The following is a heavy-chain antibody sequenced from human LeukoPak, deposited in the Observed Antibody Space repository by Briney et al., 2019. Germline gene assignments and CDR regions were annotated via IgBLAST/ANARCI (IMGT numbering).Heavy chain of an antibody. D-gene: IGHD1-1*01. Sequence: GGSLRLSCAASGFIVSSNYMTWVRQAPGKGLEWVSVIYSTGGTYYPDSVKGRFTISRDNAKNSLYLQMNSLRAEDTALYYCAKAGTGANQNWFDPWGQGTLVTVSS. J-gene: IGHJ5*02. V-gene: IGHV3-53*05. CDR1: GFIVSSNY. CDR2: IYSTGGT. CDR3: AKAGTGANQNWFDP.